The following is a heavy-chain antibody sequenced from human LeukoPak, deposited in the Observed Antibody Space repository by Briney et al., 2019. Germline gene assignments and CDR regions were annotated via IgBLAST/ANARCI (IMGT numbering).Heavy chain of an antibody. D-gene: IGHD3-16*01. V-gene: IGHV1-2*02. J-gene: IGHJ3*02. CDR1: GYXFTDYY. Sequence: VASVKVSCKASGYXFTDYYIHWVRQAPGQGLEWMGWINPSSGDTNCAQKFQGRVTMTRDTSISTAYMELSRLTSDDSAVYYCARLGSSDIWGQGTTVSVSP. CDR2: INPSSGDT. CDR3: ARLGSSDI.